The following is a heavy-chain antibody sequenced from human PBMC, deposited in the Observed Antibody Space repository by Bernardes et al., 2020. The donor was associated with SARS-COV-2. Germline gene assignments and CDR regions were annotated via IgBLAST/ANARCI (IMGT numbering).Heavy chain of an antibody. CDR2: ISGNTHYI. D-gene: IGHD3-22*01. Sequence: GGSLRLSCAASGFTFSSYNMNWVRQAPGKGLEWVSSISGNTHYIYYADSVKGRFTISRDNAKNSLFLQMNSLRVEDTAVYYCKTYYYDSSALGIDYWGQGTLVTVSS. CDR1: GFTFSSYN. CDR3: KTYYYDSSALGIDY. J-gene: IGHJ4*02. V-gene: IGHV3-21*01.